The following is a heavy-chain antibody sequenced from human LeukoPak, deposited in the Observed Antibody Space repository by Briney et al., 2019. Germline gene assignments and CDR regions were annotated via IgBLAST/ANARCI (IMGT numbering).Heavy chain of an antibody. CDR1: GFTFSTSV. V-gene: IGHV3-64*01. D-gene: IGHD6-19*01. CDR3: ARDKAGYMDV. Sequence: GGSLRLSCAASGFTFSTSVMCWVRQAPGKGLEYVSGISSNGGSTYYVNAVKGRFTISRDNSKNTLYLQMGSLRADDMAVYYCARDKAGYMDVWGKGTTVTVS. J-gene: IGHJ6*03. CDR2: ISSNGGST.